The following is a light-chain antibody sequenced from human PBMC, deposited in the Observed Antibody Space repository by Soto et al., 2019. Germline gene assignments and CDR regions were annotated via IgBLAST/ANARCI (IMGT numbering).Light chain of an antibody. Sequence: QSVLTQPPSVSAAPGQKVTISCSGSSSNIGGNSVSWYQQLPGTAPKLLIYGNNQRPSGVPDRFSGSTSGTSASLAISGLRSEDESDYYCATWDDSLNGYVFGTGTKATVL. CDR1: SSNIGGNS. V-gene: IGLV1-44*01. CDR2: GNN. J-gene: IGLJ1*01. CDR3: ATWDDSLNGYV.